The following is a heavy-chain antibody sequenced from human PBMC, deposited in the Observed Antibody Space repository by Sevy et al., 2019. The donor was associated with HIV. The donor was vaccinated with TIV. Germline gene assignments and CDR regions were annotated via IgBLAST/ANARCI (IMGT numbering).Heavy chain of an antibody. Sequence: GGSLRLSCIVSGISFTTSGMHWIRQAPGKGLEWVAFISYHGRDKFYAESVKGRSTISRDNSKNMLYLQMHSLRAEDTGVYYCAKDFTGYNGMDVWGQRTMVTVSS. D-gene: IGHD3-9*01. CDR3: AKDFTGYNGMDV. CDR2: ISYHGRDK. J-gene: IGHJ6*02. V-gene: IGHV3-30*18. CDR1: GISFTTSG.